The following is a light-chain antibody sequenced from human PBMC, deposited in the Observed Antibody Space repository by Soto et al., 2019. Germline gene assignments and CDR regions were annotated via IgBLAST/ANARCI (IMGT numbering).Light chain of an antibody. V-gene: IGKV3-20*01. Sequence: EIVLTQSPGTLSXAXXXXXTXSXRASQSVSSSYLAWYQRKPGQAPRLLIYGASSRATGIPDRFSGGGSGTDFTLTISRLEPEDFAVYYCQQYHNSPPTFGQGAKVDI. CDR3: QQYHNSPPT. CDR2: GAS. J-gene: IGKJ1*01. CDR1: QSVSSSY.